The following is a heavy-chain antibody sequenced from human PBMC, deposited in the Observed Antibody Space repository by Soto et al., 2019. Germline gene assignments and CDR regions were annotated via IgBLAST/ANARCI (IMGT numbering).Heavy chain of an antibody. CDR3: ARAGDRSGYYFGRGGFDP. V-gene: IGHV4-30-2*01. J-gene: IGHJ5*02. Sequence: PSETLSLTCAVSGGSISSGGYSWSWIRQPPGKGLEWIGYIYHSGSTYYNPSLKSRVTISVDRSKNQFSLKLSSVTAADTAVYYCARAGDRSGYYFGRGGFDPWGQGTLVTVYS. D-gene: IGHD3-22*01. CDR1: GGSISSGGYS. CDR2: IYHSGST.